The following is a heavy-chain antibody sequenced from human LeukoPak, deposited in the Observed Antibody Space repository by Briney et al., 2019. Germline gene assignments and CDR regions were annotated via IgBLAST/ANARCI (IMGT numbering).Heavy chain of an antibody. J-gene: IGHJ5*02. V-gene: IGHV3-53*01. Sequence: GGSLRLSCAASGFTVSSNYMSWVRQAPGKGLEWVSVIYSGGSTYYADSVKGRFTISRDNSKNTLYLQMNSLRAEDTAVYYCARATPSSFVLAWGQGTLVTVSS. D-gene: IGHD2-15*01. CDR1: GFTVSSNY. CDR3: ARATPSSFVLA. CDR2: IYSGGST.